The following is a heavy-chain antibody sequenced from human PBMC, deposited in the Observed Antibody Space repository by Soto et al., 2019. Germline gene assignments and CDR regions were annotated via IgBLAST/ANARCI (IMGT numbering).Heavy chain of an antibody. CDR3: ARDHDDILTGYSDY. CDR1: GFTFSSYS. J-gene: IGHJ4*02. Sequence: GGSLRLSCAASGFTFSSYSMNWVRQAPGKGLEWVSYISSSSSTIYYADSVKGRFTISRDNAKNSLYLQMNSLRAEDTAVYYCARDHDDILTGYSDYWGQGTLVTVSS. D-gene: IGHD3-9*01. CDR2: ISSSSSTI. V-gene: IGHV3-48*01.